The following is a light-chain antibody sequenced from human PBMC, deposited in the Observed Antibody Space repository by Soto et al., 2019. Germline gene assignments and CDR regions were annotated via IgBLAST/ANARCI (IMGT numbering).Light chain of an antibody. CDR2: GAS. CDR3: QQYTGPPTT. J-gene: IGKJ5*01. V-gene: IGKV3-20*01. Sequence: SPGERATLSRRASQSISSNLAWYQQKPGQAPRLLIYGASTRATGIPDRFSGSGSGTDCTLTITRLEPEDSAVYFCQQYTGPPTTFRQGTRLEI. CDR1: QSISSN.